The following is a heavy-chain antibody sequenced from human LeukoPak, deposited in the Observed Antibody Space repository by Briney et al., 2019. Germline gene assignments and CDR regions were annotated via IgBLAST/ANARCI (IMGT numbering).Heavy chain of an antibody. D-gene: IGHD3-10*01. CDR2: ISWNSGII. Sequence: GGSLRLSCAASGFTFDDYSMHWVRQAPGKGLEWVSGISWNSGIIVYADSVKGRFTISRDSAKNSLYLQMNSLRAEDTALYYCVRRSEGSGKNRYFQQWGQGTLVTVSS. J-gene: IGHJ1*01. CDR1: GFTFDDYS. V-gene: IGHV3-9*01. CDR3: VRRSEGSGKNRYFQQ.